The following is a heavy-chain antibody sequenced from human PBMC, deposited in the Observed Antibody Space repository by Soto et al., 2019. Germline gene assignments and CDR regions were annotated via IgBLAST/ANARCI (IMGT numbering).Heavy chain of an antibody. CDR1: GGSISSGGYY. CDR3: ARVSGSYKRYNWFDP. V-gene: IGHV4-31*03. J-gene: IGHJ5*02. Sequence: SETLSLTCTVSGGSISSGGYYWSWIRQHPGKGLEWIGYIYYSGSTYYNPSLKSRVTISVDTSKNQFSLKLSSVTAADTAVYYCARVSGSYKRYNWFDPWGQGTLVTVSS. D-gene: IGHD1-26*01. CDR2: IYYSGST.